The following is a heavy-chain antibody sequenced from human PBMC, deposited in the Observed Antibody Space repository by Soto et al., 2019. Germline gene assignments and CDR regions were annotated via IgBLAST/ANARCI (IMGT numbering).Heavy chain of an antibody. CDR1: GGSISSDAYY. CDR3: ASEDNSSNTFDI. D-gene: IGHD2-15*01. CDR2: IFYSGST. J-gene: IGHJ3*02. Sequence: QVQLQESGPGLVKPSQTLSLTCIVSGGSISSDAYYWTWIRQYPGKGLEWIGCIFYSGSTYYTPSLNNRVSISLDTSKNQFSLKLSSVTAADTAVYYCASEDNSSNTFDIWGQGTMVTVSS. V-gene: IGHV4-31*03.